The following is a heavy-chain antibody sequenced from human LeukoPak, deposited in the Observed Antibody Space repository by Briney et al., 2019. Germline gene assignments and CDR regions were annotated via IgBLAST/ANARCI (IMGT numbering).Heavy chain of an antibody. V-gene: IGHV1-69*13. Sequence: ASVKVSCKASGGTFSSYAISWVRQAPGQGLEWMGGIIPIFGTANYAQKFQGRVTITADESTSTAYLELSSLRSEDTAVYYCARALAVASGYYFDYWGQGTLVTVSS. D-gene: IGHD6-19*01. J-gene: IGHJ4*02. CDR1: GGTFSSYA. CDR2: IIPIFGTA. CDR3: ARALAVASGYYFDY.